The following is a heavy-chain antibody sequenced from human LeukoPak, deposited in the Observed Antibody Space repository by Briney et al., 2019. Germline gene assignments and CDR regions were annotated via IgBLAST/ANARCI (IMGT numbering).Heavy chain of an antibody. V-gene: IGHV1-58*02. CDR1: GFTFTSSA. J-gene: IGHJ4*02. Sequence: SVKVSCKASGFTFTSSAMQGVRQARGQRLEWIGWIVVGSGNTNYAQKFQERVTITRDMSTSTAYMELSSLRSEDTAVYYCARANFLYCSSSTCLFDYWGQGTLVTVSS. CDR3: ARANFLYCSSSTCLFDY. CDR2: IVVGSGNT. D-gene: IGHD2-2*01.